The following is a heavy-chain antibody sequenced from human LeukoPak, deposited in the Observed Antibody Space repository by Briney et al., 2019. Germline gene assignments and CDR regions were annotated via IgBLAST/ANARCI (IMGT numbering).Heavy chain of an antibody. Sequence: ASVKVSCKASGYTFAGYYMHWVRQAPGQGLEWMGRINPNSGGTNYAQKFQGRVTMTRDTSISTAYMELSRLRSDDTAVYYCATPMVRGVGPSDYWGQGTLVTVSS. V-gene: IGHV1-2*06. CDR3: ATPMVRGVGPSDY. CDR2: INPNSGGT. D-gene: IGHD3-10*01. CDR1: GYTFAGYY. J-gene: IGHJ4*02.